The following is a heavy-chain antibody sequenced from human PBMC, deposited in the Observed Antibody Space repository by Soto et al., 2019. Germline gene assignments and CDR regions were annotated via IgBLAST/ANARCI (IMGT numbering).Heavy chain of an antibody. CDR2: IIPIFGTA. CDR1: GGTFRSYA. V-gene: IGHV1-69*06. D-gene: IGHD3-22*01. CDR3: ARAAEIVVGAYGMDV. Sequence: KVSCKASGGTFRSYAISWVRQAPGQGLEWMGGIIPIFGTANYAQKFQGRVTITADKSTSTAYMELSSLRSEDTAVYYCARAAEIVVGAYGMDVWGQGTTVTVSS. J-gene: IGHJ6*02.